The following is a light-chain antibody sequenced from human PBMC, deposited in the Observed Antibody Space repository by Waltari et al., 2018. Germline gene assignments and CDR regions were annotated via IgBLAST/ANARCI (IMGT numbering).Light chain of an antibody. CDR1: KLVATY. J-gene: IGLJ2*01. V-gene: IGLV3-1*01. CDR2: QDT. Sequence: SYELTQPPSVSVSPGQTATITCSGDKLVATYACWYQQKPGQSPLLVIYQDTKRPSGIPERFSGSNSGNTATLTISGTQAVDEADYYCQAWDSSTAVFGGGTELTVL. CDR3: QAWDSSTAV.